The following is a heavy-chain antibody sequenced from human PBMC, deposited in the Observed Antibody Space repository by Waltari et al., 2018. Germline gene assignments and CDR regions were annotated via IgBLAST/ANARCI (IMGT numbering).Heavy chain of an antibody. V-gene: IGHV4-34*01. CDR3: ARGRYYDYVWGSYRLGFVFDY. CDR1: GGSFSGYY. Sequence: QVQLQQWGAGLLKPSETLSLTCAVYGGSFSGYYWSWIRQPPGKGLEWIGEINHSGSTNSNPALKIRVTISVDTSKNQFSLKLSSVTAADTAGYYCARGRYYDYVWGSYRLGFVFDYWGQGTLVTVSS. D-gene: IGHD3-16*02. J-gene: IGHJ4*02. CDR2: INHSGST.